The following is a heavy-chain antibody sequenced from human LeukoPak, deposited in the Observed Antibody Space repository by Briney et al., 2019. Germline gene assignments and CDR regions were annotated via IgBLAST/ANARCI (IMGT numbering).Heavy chain of an antibody. CDR3: PNDSCFTSGDYGRVYGLHV. CDR2: ISWNSGSI. Sequence: GGSLRLSCAASGFTFDDYAMHWDRQAPGKGLEWVSGISWNSGSIGYADSVKGRFTISRDNAKNSLYLQMASLSAEDTALHYCPNDSCFTSGDYGRVYGLHVWGQRTTATVPS. J-gene: IGHJ6*02. D-gene: IGHD4-17*01. V-gene: IGHV3-9*01. CDR1: GFTFDDYA.